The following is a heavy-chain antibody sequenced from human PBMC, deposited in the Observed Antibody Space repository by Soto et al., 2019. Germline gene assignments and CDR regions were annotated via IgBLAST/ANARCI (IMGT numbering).Heavy chain of an antibody. J-gene: IGHJ6*02. Sequence: QVQLVQSGAEVKKPGASVKVSCKASGYTFTSYGITWVRQAPGQGLEWLGWINGYNGNTNYAQKLQGRVTMTTDTSTSTAYMELWSLRSDDTAVYYCARMGDVPYYYYGMDVWGQGTTVTVSS. CDR1: GYTFTSYG. D-gene: IGHD3-16*01. CDR2: INGYNGNT. CDR3: ARMGDVPYYYYGMDV. V-gene: IGHV1-18*01.